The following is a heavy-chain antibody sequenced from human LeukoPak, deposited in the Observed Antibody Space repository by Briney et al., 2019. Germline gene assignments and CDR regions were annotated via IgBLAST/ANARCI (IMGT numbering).Heavy chain of an antibody. Sequence: SGTLSLTCDVYGGSFSGYYWSWIRQPPGKGLEWIGEINHSGSTNYNPSLKSRVSISVDTSKNQCSRKLSSVTAADTAVYYCARGEVTFDYGGQGTLVTVSS. CDR1: GGSFSGYY. D-gene: IGHD2-21*02. CDR2: INHSGST. CDR3: ARGEVTFDY. V-gene: IGHV4-34*01. J-gene: IGHJ4*02.